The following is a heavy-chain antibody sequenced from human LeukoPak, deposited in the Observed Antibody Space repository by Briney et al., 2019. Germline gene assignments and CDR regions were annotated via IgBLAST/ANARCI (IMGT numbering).Heavy chain of an antibody. D-gene: IGHD1-7*01. J-gene: IGHJ4*02. CDR2: IYSSGTT. CDR1: GGSIIGDY. CDR3: ARGITGSTGFDY. Sequence: SVTLSLTCTVSGGSIIGDYWSWIRQPAGKGLEWIGRIYSSGTTTYNPSLKSRVTMSVDTSNNQFSLKLSSVTAADTAVYYCARGITGSTGFDYWGQGTRVAVSS. V-gene: IGHV4-4*07.